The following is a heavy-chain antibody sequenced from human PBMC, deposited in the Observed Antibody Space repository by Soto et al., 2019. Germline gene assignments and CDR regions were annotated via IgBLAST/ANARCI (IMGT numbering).Heavy chain of an antibody. CDR1: GGSISSGGYY. CDR2: IYYSGST. J-gene: IGHJ3*02. CDR3: ARDGRGAYYYDSSVTDAFDI. V-gene: IGHV4-31*03. Sequence: QVQLQESGPGLVKPSQTLSLTCTVSGGSISSGGYYWSWIRQHPGKGLEWIGYIYYSGSTYYNPSLKSRVTIAVDTSKNQFSLKLSSVTAAETAVYYCARDGRGAYYYDSSVTDAFDIWGQGTMVTVSS. D-gene: IGHD3-22*01.